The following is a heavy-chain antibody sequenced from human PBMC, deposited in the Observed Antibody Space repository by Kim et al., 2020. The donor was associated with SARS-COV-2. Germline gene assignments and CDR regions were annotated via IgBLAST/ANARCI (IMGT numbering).Heavy chain of an antibody. Sequence: YYADSVRGRFTISRDNSKNTMYLQMDRLRVEDAAVYYCVTAAQIVAPDRNYWCQGTLVTVSS. D-gene: IGHD2-2*01. CDR3: VTAAQIVAPDRNY. V-gene: IGHV3-23*01. J-gene: IGHJ4*02.